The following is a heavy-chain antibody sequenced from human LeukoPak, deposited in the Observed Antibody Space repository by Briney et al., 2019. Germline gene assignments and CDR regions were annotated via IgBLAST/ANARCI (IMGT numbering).Heavy chain of an antibody. V-gene: IGHV1-2*02. Sequence: ASVKVSCKASGYTFTGYYMHWVRQAPGQGLEWMGWINPNSGGTNYAQKIQGRVTMTRDTSISTAYMELSRLRSDDTAVYYCARGQQHSVWFDPWGQGTLVTVSS. D-gene: IGHD6-13*01. CDR1: GYTFTGYY. CDR3: ARGQQHSVWFDP. CDR2: INPNSGGT. J-gene: IGHJ5*02.